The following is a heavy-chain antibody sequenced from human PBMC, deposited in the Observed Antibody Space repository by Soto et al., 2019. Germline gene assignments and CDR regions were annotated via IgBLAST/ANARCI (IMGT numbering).Heavy chain of an antibody. CDR3: AKVSTSGWSGRIYYFDY. Sequence: ASLKFSCTSSGYTFTSYGISWVRQVPGQGRDWMGWIIAYNGNTNYAQKLQGRLTMTTDTSTSTAYMELRSLRSGDTAVYYRAKVSTSGWSGRIYYFDYWGQGTLVTVSS. D-gene: IGHD6-19*01. CDR2: IIAYNGNT. CDR1: GYTFTSYG. V-gene: IGHV1-18*04. J-gene: IGHJ4*02.